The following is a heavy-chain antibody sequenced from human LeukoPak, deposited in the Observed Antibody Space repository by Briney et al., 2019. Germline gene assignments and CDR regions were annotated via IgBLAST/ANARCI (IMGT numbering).Heavy chain of an antibody. CDR2: MSSSGTTI. D-gene: IGHD2-2*01. Sequence: RGSLRLSCAASSFTFSDYYMSWIRQAPGKGLEWISYMSSSGTTIFYADSVKGRFTISRDNSKNSLYLQMNSLRAEDTALYYCARGNAVADVWGKGTTVTVSS. J-gene: IGHJ6*04. CDR1: SFTFSDYY. CDR3: ARGNAVADV. V-gene: IGHV3-11*04.